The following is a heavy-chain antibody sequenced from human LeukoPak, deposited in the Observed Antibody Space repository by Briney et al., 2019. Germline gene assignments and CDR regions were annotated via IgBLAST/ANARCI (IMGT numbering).Heavy chain of an antibody. CDR2: IIPIFGTA. D-gene: IGHD3-22*01. CDR3: ARDMRTYYYDSSGYYGFDY. CDR1: GGTFSSYA. Sequence: ASVKVSCKASGGTFSSYAISWVRQAPGQGLEWMGGIIPIFGTANYAQKFQGRVTITADESTSTAYMELSSLRSEDTAVYYCARDMRTYYYDSSGYYGFDYWGQGTLVTVSS. J-gene: IGHJ4*02. V-gene: IGHV1-69*01.